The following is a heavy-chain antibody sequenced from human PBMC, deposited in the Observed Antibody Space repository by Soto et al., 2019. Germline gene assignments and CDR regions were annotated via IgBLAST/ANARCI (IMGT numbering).Heavy chain of an antibody. V-gene: IGHV4-59*01. J-gene: IGHJ5*02. CDR1: GGSIFNYF. Sequence: SETLSLTCRISGGSIFNYFWTWIRQSPGNRLEWIGDISHTGQTNYNPSLKSRVTLSVDISENEFSLRLASVTPADSALYFCARESSNIYDRHFRLDPWGQGTLVTVSS. CDR2: ISHTGQT. D-gene: IGHD3-16*01. CDR3: ARESSNIYDRHFRLDP.